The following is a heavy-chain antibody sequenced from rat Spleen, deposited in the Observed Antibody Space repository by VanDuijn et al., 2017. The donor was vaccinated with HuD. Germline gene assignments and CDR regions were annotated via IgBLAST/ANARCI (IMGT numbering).Heavy chain of an antibody. Sequence: EVQLVESGGGLVQPGRSLKLSCAASGFTFSDYNMAWVRQAPKKGLDWVATIIYYGSRTYYRDSVKGRFTISRDNVKSTLYLQVDSLGSEDTATYYCARHGGRRAPNGYFDHWGQGVMVTVSS. CDR1: GFTFSDYN. D-gene: IGHD3-4*01. CDR3: ARHGGRRAPNGYFDH. V-gene: IGHV5S10*01. CDR2: IIYYGSRT. J-gene: IGHJ2*01.